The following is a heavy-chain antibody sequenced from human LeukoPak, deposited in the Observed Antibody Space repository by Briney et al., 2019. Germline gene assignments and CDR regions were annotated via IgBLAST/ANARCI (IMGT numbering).Heavy chain of an antibody. CDR3: AREGFASSWLYYYYYMDV. D-gene: IGHD6-13*01. J-gene: IGHJ6*03. V-gene: IGHV3-30*04. Sequence: PGGSLRLSCAASGFTFSRYSIHWVRQAPGKGLEWVAVISYDGSNKYYADSVRGRFTISRDNSKNGLYLQMNSLRPDDTAIYYCAREGFASSWLYYYYYMDVWGNGTKVSVFS. CDR2: ISYDGSNK. CDR1: GFTFSRYS.